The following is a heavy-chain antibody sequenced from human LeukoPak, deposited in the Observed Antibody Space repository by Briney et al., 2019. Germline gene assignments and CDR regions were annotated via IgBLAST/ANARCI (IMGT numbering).Heavy chain of an antibody. CDR2: IDWNGSST. V-gene: IGHV3-20*04. CDR1: GFTFDDYG. J-gene: IGHJ4*02. CDR3: ARDADYYFDQ. Sequence: PGGSLRLSCAASGFTFDDYGMSWVRHAPGKGLEWVSSIDWNGSSTGYADSVKGRFTISRDNAKNSLYLQMNSLRAEDTALYYRARDADYYFDQWGQGTLVTVSS.